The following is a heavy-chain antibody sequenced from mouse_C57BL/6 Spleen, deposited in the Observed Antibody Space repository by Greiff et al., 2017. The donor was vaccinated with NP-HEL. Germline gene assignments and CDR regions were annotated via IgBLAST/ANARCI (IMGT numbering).Heavy chain of an antibody. V-gene: IGHV5-17*01. J-gene: IGHJ1*03. CDR3: ARQYYGSSYWYFDV. Sequence: EVQVVESGGGLVKPGGSLKLSCAASGFTFSDYGMHWVRQAPEKGLEWVAYISSGSSTIYYADTVKGRFNISRDNAKNNLFLQMTSLRSEDTAMYYCARQYYGSSYWYFDVWGTGTTVTVSS. CDR1: GFTFSDYG. D-gene: IGHD1-1*01. CDR2: ISSGSSTI.